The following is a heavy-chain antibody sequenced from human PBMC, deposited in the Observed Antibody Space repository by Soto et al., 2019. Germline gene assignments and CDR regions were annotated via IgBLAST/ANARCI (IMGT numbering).Heavy chain of an antibody. V-gene: IGHV3-48*02. Sequence: EVQLVESGGGLVQPGGSLRLSCAASGFTFSSYSMNWVRQAPGKGLEWVSYISSSSSTIYYADSVKGRFSISRENAKNSLYLQMNSLRDEDTAVYYCARDDYYDSSGYLFDYWGQGTMVTVSS. CDR2: ISSSSSTI. D-gene: IGHD3-22*01. CDR1: GFTFSSYS. CDR3: ARDDYYDSSGYLFDY. J-gene: IGHJ4*02.